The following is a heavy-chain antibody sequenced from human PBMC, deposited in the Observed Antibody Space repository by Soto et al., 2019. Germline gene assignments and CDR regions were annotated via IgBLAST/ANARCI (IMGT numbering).Heavy chain of an antibody. CDR1: GYTFTSYY. CDR3: ARGGYSYGLRGYYYYYGMDV. J-gene: IGHJ6*02. V-gene: IGHV1-46*01. CDR2: INPSGGST. D-gene: IGHD5-18*01. Sequence: ASVKVSCKASGYTFTSYYMHWGRQAPGQGHEWMGIINPSGGSTSYAQKFQGRVTMTRDTSTSTVYMELSRLRSEDTAVYYCARGGYSYGLRGYYYYYGMDVWGQGTTVTVSS.